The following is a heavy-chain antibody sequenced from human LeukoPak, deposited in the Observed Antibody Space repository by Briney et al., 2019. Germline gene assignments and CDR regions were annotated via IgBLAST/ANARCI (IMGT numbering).Heavy chain of an antibody. CDR3: ARGYCSSATCRHFDY. CDR1: GGTFSSYA. J-gene: IGHJ4*02. Sequence: ASVKVSCKASGGTFSSYAISWVRQAPGQGLEWMGGIIPIFGTANYAQKLQGRVTMTADTSTTTAYMELRSLRSDDTAVYYCARGYCSSATCRHFDYWGQGALVTVSS. CDR2: IIPIFGTA. D-gene: IGHD2-2*01. V-gene: IGHV1-69*06.